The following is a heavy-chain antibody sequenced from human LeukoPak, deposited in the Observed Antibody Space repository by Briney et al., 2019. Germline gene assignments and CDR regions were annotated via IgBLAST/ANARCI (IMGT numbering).Heavy chain of an antibody. Sequence: PGGSLRLSCVASGFTVSGYWINWVRQTAGKGLLWVSRISGDGISTPYPDSVKCRFTNSRHNAKSPLHLKMDSLRAEDTGVFFCARGRGECSSTTCLTDAFDIWGHGTVVTVSS. CDR3: ARGRGECSSTTCLTDAFDI. V-gene: IGHV3-74*01. D-gene: IGHD2-2*01. J-gene: IGHJ3*02. CDR1: GFTVSGYW. CDR2: ISGDGIST.